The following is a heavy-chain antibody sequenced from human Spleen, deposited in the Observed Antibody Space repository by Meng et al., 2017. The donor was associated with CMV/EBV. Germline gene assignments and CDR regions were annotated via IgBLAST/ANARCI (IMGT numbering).Heavy chain of an antibody. CDR1: GFTFSDYA. CDR2: ISYDASNK. CDR3: ARGGPYCTNGVCPPY. V-gene: IGHV3-30-3*01. J-gene: IGHJ4*02. D-gene: IGHD2-8*01. Sequence: SGFTFSDYAIHWVRRAPGKGLEWVAFISYDASNKYYSDSVKGRFTISRDNSKNTLFLQMNSLRPEDTAVYYCARGGPYCTNGVCPPYWGQGTLVTVSS.